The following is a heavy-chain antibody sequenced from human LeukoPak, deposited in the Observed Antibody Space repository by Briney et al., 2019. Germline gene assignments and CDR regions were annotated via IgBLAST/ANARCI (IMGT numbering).Heavy chain of an antibody. Sequence: GGSLRLSCVASGFPFSSYWMTWVRQAPGKGLEWVAVIWYDGSNKYYADSVKGRFTISRDNSKNTLYLQMNSLRAEDTAVYYCARDSLDYYDSSGYHTLDYWGQGTLVTVSS. J-gene: IGHJ4*02. CDR2: IWYDGSNK. CDR1: GFPFSSYW. V-gene: IGHV3-33*08. D-gene: IGHD3-22*01. CDR3: ARDSLDYYDSSGYHTLDY.